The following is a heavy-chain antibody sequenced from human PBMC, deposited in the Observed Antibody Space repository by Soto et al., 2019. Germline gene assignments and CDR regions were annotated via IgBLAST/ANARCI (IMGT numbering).Heavy chain of an antibody. CDR1: GGSISSGDYY. V-gene: IGHV4-30-4*01. J-gene: IGHJ6*02. CDR2: IYYSATT. CDR3: ARDSRRAMATYPYYYFVMDV. Sequence: SETLSLTCTVSGGSISSGDYYWSWIHQPPGKGLEWIGYIYYSATTDYNPSLKSRVAILVDPSNNQFSLRLSSVTAADTAVYYCARDSRRAMATYPYYYFVMDVWGQGTTVTVSS. D-gene: IGHD5-12*01.